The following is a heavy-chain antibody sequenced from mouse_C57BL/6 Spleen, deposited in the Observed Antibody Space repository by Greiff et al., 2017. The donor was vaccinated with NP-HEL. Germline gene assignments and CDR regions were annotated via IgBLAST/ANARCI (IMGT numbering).Heavy chain of an antibody. CDR1: GFTFSSYA. J-gene: IGHJ2*01. V-gene: IGHV5-4*01. D-gene: IGHD2-1*01. Sequence: EVMLVESGGGLVKPGGSLKLSCAASGFTFSSYAMSWVRQTPEKRLEWVATISDGGSYTYYPDNVKGRFTISRDNAKNNLYLQMSHLKSEDTAMYYCARDAYGNYGYFDYWGQGTTLTVSS. CDR3: ARDAYGNYGYFDY. CDR2: ISDGGSYT.